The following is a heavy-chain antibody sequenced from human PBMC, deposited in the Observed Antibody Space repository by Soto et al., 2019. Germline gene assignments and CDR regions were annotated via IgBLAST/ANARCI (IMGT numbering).Heavy chain of an antibody. CDR1: AGSPTPSSYL. D-gene: IGHD6-19*01. V-gene: IGHV4-61*01. J-gene: IGHJ4*02. CDR2: IYNSGST. Sequence: PSQKLSHPSTASAGSPTPSSYLLCRLRQPPGKGLEWIGYIYNSGSTNYNPSLKSRVTISVDTSKNQISLKLSSVTAADTAVYYCARDQGIAVAVFDYWGQGTLVTVS. CDR3: ARDQGIAVAVFDY.